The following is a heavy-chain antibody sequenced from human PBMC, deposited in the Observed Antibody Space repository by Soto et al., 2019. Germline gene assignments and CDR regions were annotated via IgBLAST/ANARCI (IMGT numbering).Heavy chain of an antibody. CDR2: IKSKTDGGTT. CDR3: TTSFDSYGLYWFDP. CDR1: GFTFSNAW. Sequence: GGSLRLSCAASGFTFSNAWMNWVRQAPGKGLEWVGRIKSKTDGGTTDYAAPVKGRFTISRDDSKNTLYLQMNSLKTEDTAVYYCTTSFDSYGLYWFDPWGQGTLVTVSS. V-gene: IGHV3-15*07. D-gene: IGHD5-18*01. J-gene: IGHJ5*02.